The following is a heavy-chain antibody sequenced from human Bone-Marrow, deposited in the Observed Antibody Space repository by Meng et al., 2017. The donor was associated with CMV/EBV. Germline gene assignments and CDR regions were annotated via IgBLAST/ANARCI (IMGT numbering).Heavy chain of an antibody. D-gene: IGHD4-11*01. J-gene: IGHJ6*02. Sequence: SFKVSCKASGGTFSSYAISWVRQAPGQGLEWMGGIIPIFGTANYAQKFQGRVTITTDESTSTAYMELSSLRSEDTAVDYCASRLYSNYFYGMDVWGQGTTVTVSS. V-gene: IGHV1-69*05. CDR3: ASRLYSNYFYGMDV. CDR2: IIPIFGTA. CDR1: GGTFSSYA.